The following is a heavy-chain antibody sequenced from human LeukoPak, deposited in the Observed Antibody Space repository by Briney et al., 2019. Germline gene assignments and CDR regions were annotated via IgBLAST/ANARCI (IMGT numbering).Heavy chain of an antibody. CDR1: GYSISSGYH. D-gene: IGHD3-9*01. CDR2: IYHSGST. Sequence: PSETLSLTCTVSGYSISSGYHWGWIRQPPGKGLEWIGSIYHSGSTYYNPSLKSRVTISVDTSKNQFSLRLRSVTAADTAVYYCGAGYDILTASPFDYWGQGTLVTVSS. CDR3: GAGYDILTASPFDY. V-gene: IGHV4-38-2*02. J-gene: IGHJ4*02.